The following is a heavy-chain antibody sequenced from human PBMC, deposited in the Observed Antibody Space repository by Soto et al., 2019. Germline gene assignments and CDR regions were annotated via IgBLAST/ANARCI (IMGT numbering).Heavy chain of an antibody. CDR2: INAGNGNT. Sequence: GASVKVSCKASGYTFTSYAMHWVRQAPGQRLEWMGWINAGNGNTKYSQKFQGRVTITRDTSASTAYMELSSLRSEDTAVYYCARDSRRNIVPALVFGYWGQGTLVTVSS. CDR3: ARDSRRNIVPALVFGY. CDR1: GYTFTSYA. V-gene: IGHV1-3*01. D-gene: IGHD2-2*01. J-gene: IGHJ4*02.